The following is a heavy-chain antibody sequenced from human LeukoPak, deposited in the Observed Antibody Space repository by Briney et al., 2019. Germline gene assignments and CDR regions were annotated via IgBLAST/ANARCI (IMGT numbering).Heavy chain of an antibody. J-gene: IGHJ4*02. CDR1: GGSISSYY. Sequence: SETLSLTCTASGGSISSYYWSWIRQPPGKGLEWIGYIYYSGSTNYNPSLKSRVTISVDTSKNQFSLKLSSVTAADTAVYYCAREVALHAFDYWGQGTLVTVSS. CDR2: IYYSGST. D-gene: IGHD5-12*01. V-gene: IGHV4-59*01. CDR3: AREVALHAFDY.